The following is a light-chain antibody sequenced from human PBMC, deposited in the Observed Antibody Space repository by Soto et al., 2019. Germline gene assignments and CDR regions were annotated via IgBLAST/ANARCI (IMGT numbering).Light chain of an antibody. CDR1: QRASRQY. CDR2: SVS. Sequence: VLTQSPDTLSLSPGDRATLSCRANQRASRQYLSWYQQRPGQPPRLLIYSVSMRADGIPDRFSGSGSGSEFTLTINRLEPEDFAVYYCQEFDSPQWTFGQGTKIEN. J-gene: IGKJ1*01. V-gene: IGKV3-20*01. CDR3: QEFDSPQWT.